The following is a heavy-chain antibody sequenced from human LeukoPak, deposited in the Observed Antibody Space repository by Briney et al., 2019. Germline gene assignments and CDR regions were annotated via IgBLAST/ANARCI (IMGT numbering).Heavy chain of an antibody. CDR1: GGSISSSSYY. CDR3: ARHVGFITMVRGVINNNWFDP. D-gene: IGHD3-10*01. J-gene: IGHJ5*02. CDR2: IYYSGSP. V-gene: IGHV4-39*01. Sequence: PSETLSLTCTVSGGSISSSSYYWGWIRQPPGKGLEWIGSIYYSGSPYYNPSLKSRVTISVDTSKKQFSLKLSSVTAADTAVYYCARHVGFITMVRGVINNNWFDPWGQGTLVTVSS.